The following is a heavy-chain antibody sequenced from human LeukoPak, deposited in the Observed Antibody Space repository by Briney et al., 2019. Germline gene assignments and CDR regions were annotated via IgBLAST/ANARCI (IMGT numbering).Heavy chain of an antibody. Sequence: SETLSLTCSVSGGSINRSSFYWGWIRQPPGKGLEWIGSIYYSGSTYYNPSLKSRVTISVDTSKNQFSLKLSSVTAADTAVYYCARTRYYYNSRSYGAPYYFDYWGQGTLVTVSS. D-gene: IGHD3-10*01. V-gene: IGHV4-39*01. J-gene: IGHJ4*02. CDR3: ARTRYYYNSRSYGAPYYFDY. CDR1: GGSINRSSFY. CDR2: IYYSGST.